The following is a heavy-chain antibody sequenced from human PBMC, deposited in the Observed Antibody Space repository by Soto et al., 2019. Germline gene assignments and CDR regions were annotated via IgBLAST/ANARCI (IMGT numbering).Heavy chain of an antibody. V-gene: IGHV1-18*04. CDR3: ARDRGPVVREVIIRPNWFDP. D-gene: IGHD3-10*01. Sequence: QVQLVQSGAEVKKPGASVKVSCKASGYTFTSYGISWVRQAPGQGLEWMGWISAYNGNTNYAQKLQGRVTMTTDTSRSTAYMELRSLRSDDTAVYYWARDRGPVVREVIIRPNWFDPWGQGTLVTVSS. CDR1: GYTFTSYG. CDR2: ISAYNGNT. J-gene: IGHJ5*02.